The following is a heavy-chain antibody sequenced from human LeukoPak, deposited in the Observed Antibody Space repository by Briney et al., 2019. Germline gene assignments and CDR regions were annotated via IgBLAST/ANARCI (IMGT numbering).Heavy chain of an antibody. CDR2: IYHSGSV. V-gene: IGHV4-31*03. J-gene: IGHJ4*02. Sequence: SETLSLTCTVSGGSISSGGYYWSWIRQHPGKGLEWFGYIYHSGSVYYNPSLKSRVSISVDTSKNQFSLKVTSVTAADTAVYYCARDRFGNNYFDYSGQGALVTVSS. CDR3: ARDRFGNNYFDY. CDR1: GGSISSGGYY. D-gene: IGHD1/OR15-1a*01.